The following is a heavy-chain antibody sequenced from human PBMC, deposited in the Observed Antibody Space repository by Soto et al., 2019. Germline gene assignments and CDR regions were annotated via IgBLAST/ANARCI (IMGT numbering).Heavy chain of an antibody. J-gene: IGHJ2*01. CDR3: ARDPVIGLFDL. CDR1: GFTVSNNY. Sequence: EVQLVESGGGLVQPGGSLRLSCAASGFTVSNNYMSWVRQAPGKGPEWVSVIYPGGDTYYADSVKGRFTISRDNSKNTLYLQMSSLRAEDTAVYYCARDPVIGLFDLWGRGTRVTVSS. CDR2: IYPGGDT. V-gene: IGHV3-66*01.